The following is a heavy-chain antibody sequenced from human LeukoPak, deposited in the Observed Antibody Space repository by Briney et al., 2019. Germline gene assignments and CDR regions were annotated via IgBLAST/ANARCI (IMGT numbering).Heavy chain of an antibody. Sequence: ASVKVSCKASGYTFTSYGISWVRQAPGQGLEWMGWISAYNGNTNYAQKLQGRVTMTTDTSTSTAYMELRSLRSDDTAVYYCARSRGYSGYELIIAAAAVSYFDYWGQGTLVTVSS. CDR2: ISAYNGNT. CDR1: GYTFTSYG. D-gene: IGHD5-12*01. CDR3: ARSRGYSGYELIIAAAAVSYFDY. J-gene: IGHJ4*02. V-gene: IGHV1-18*01.